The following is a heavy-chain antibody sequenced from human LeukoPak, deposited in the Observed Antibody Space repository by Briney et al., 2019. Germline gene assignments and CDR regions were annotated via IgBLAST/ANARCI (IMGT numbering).Heavy chain of an antibody. CDR2: INHSGST. Sequence: PSETLSLTCAVYGGSFSGYYWSWIRQPPGKGLEWIGEINHSGSTNYNPSLKSRVTISVDTSKNQFSLKLSSVTAADTAVYYCARHRRITGTTSAWFDPWGQGTLVTVSS. CDR3: ARHRRITGTTSAWFDP. CDR1: GGSFSGYY. J-gene: IGHJ5*02. D-gene: IGHD1-20*01. V-gene: IGHV4-34*01.